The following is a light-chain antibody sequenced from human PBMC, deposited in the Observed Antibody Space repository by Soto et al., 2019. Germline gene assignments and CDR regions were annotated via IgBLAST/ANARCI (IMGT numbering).Light chain of an antibody. Sequence: QSALTQPRSVSGSPGQSVTISCTGTNSDVGRHNFVSWYQQLPGKAPQLLISAVSQRPSGVPDRFSGSKSGNTASLTISGLQADDEADYFCYSYTASDIWVFGGGTKVTVL. CDR3: YSYTASDIWV. CDR2: AVS. CDR1: NSDVGRHNF. J-gene: IGLJ3*02. V-gene: IGLV2-11*01.